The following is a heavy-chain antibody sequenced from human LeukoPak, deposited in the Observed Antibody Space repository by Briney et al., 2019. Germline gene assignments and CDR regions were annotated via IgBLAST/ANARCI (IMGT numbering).Heavy chain of an antibody. CDR2: IYYSGST. CDR1: GGSISSYY. Sequence: SETLSLTCTVSGGSISSYYWSWIRQPPGKGREWIGYIYYSGSTNYNPSLKSRVTISVDTSKNQFSLKLSSVTAADAAVYYCAREATDDAFDIWGQGTMVTVSS. CDR3: AREATDDAFDI. D-gene: IGHD1-26*01. V-gene: IGHV4-59*01. J-gene: IGHJ3*02.